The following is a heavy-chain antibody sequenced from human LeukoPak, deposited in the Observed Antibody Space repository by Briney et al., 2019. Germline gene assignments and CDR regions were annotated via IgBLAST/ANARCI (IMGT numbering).Heavy chain of an antibody. J-gene: IGHJ4*02. CDR1: GYTFTDYY. CDR3: ARARKNRMYYFDY. V-gene: IGHV1-2*02. D-gene: IGHD2/OR15-2a*01. Sequence: GASVKVSCKASGYTFTDYYIHWVRQAPGQGLEWMGWINPDSGGTNYAQKFQGRVTMTRDTSISTAYMELSRLRSDDTAVYYCARARKNRMYYFDYWGQGTLVTVSS. CDR2: INPDSGGT.